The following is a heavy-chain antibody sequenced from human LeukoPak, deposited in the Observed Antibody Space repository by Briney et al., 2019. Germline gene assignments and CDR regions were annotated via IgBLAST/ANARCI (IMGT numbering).Heavy chain of an antibody. J-gene: IGHJ4*02. CDR1: GFTFTSCA. CDR3: AKGRVGATDFDY. D-gene: IGHD1-26*01. CDR2: INGVGGST. V-gene: IGHV3-23*01. Sequence: GGSLRLSCAASGFTFTSCAMAWFRQAPGKGLQWVSSINGVGGSTFYAGSVKGGFTITRDNSKNMLYLQMNSLRAEDTAVYYCAKGRVGATDFDYWGQGTLVTVSS.